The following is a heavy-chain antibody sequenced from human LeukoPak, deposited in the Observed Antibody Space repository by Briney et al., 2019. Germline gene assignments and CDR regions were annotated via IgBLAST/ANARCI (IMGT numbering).Heavy chain of an antibody. V-gene: IGHV4-4*02. J-gene: IGHJ4*02. CDR2: VNLQGST. CDR1: GGSITSTNY. CDR3: AREGGPYRPLDY. Sequence: SETLSLTCGVSGGSITSTNYWTWVRQPPGKGLEWVGEVNLQGSTNYNPSLMGRVAISVDMSENHISLQLTSVTAADTAVYYCAREGGPYRPLDYSGQGTLVTVSS.